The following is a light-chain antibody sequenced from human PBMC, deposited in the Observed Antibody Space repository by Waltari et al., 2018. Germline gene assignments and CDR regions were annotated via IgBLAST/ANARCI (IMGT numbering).Light chain of an antibody. CDR2: GAS. V-gene: IGKV3-20*01. J-gene: IGKJ3*01. Sequence: VFTQSTGTLSLSPGEGATLPYRASQTINNNDLSWNQQKAGKAPRLLIFGASSMATGIADRFSGSGSGTDFTLTISRLEPEDFAVYFCQQYGDSVSATFGPGTKVDVK. CDR1: QTINNND. CDR3: QQYGDSVSAT.